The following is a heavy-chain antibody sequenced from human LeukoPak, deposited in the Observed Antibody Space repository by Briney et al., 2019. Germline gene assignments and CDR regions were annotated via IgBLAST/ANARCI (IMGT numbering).Heavy chain of an antibody. CDR2: IYYSGST. D-gene: IGHD3-22*01. V-gene: IGHV4-59*01. CDR3: ARGGAYYYDSSGGGAFDI. CDR1: GGSISSYY. Sequence: SETLSLTCTVSGGSISSYYWSWIRQPPGKGLEWIGYIYYSGSTNYNPSLKSRVTISVDTSKNQFSLKLSSVTAADTAVYYCARGGAYYYDSSGGGAFDIWGQGTMVTVSS. J-gene: IGHJ3*02.